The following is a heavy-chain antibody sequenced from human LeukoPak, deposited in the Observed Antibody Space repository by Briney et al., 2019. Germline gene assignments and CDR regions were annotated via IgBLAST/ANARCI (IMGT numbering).Heavy chain of an antibody. CDR2: IYSGGSA. D-gene: IGHD6-19*01. CDR1: GFTVSSNH. J-gene: IGHJ4*02. V-gene: IGHV3-53*01. CDR3: ARVAEAGYFDY. Sequence: GGSLRLSCAASGFTVSSNHMSWVRQAPGKGLEWVSVIYSGGSAYSADSVKGRFTISKDNSKNTLYLQMNSLRAVDTAVYYCARVAEAGYFDYWGQGTLVTVSS.